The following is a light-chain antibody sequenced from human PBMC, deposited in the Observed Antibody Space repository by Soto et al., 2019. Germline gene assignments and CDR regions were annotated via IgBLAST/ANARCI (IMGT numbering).Light chain of an antibody. CDR2: KAS. Sequence: GDRVTITCRASRNIGSWLAWYQQKAGKAPNLLIYKASTLETGVPSRFSGSASGTEFTLTISSLQPDDFATYYCQHYNSYSEAFGQGTKVDIK. CDR1: RNIGSW. J-gene: IGKJ1*01. CDR3: QHYNSYSEA. V-gene: IGKV1-5*03.